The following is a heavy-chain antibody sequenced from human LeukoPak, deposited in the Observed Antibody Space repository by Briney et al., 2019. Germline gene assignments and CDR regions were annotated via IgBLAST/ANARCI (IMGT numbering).Heavy chain of an antibody. CDR3: ASTPYYIAVAGLFDY. D-gene: IGHD6-19*01. CDR2: IYYSGST. V-gene: IGHV4-39*01. J-gene: IGHJ4*02. Sequence: PSETLSLTCTVSGGSIRTSSYYWGWIRPPPGKGLEWIGSIYYSGSTYYNPSLKSRVTISVDTSKNQFSLKLSSVTAADTAVYYCASTPYYIAVAGLFDYWGQGTLVTVSS. CDR1: GGSIRTSSYY.